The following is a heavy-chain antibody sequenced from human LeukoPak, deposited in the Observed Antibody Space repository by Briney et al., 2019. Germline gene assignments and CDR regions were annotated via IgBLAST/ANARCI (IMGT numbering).Heavy chain of an antibody. V-gene: IGHV3-11*03. Sequence: GGALRLSCAASAFSFSENYRSWVRQAPGKRLEWISYISGNSGYTKYADSVKGRFTIYRDNARKSLYLQMNNVTADDTAVYYCCRQDWAYGGKGNLVTVSS. CDR2: ISGNSGYT. J-gene: IGHJ4*02. CDR1: AFSFSENY. D-gene: IGHD2-21*01. CDR3: CRQDWAY.